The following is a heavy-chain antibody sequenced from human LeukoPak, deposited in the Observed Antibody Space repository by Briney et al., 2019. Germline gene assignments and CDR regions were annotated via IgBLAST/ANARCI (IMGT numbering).Heavy chain of an antibody. CDR1: GGTFSSYT. J-gene: IGHJ5*02. V-gene: IGHV1-69*16. CDR2: IIPILGIA. D-gene: IGHD6-19*01. Sequence: SVKVSCKASGGTFSSYTISWVRQAPGQGLEWMGRIIPILGIANYAQKFQGRVTITTDESTSTAYMELSSLGSEDTAVYYCAREPGYSSGWFDPWGQGTLVTVSS. CDR3: AREPGYSSGWFDP.